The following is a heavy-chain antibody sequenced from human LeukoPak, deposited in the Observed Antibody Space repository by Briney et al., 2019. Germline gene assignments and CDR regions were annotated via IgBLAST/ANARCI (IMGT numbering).Heavy chain of an antibody. CDR1: GFTFDDYA. CDR3: AKDYDSHGGGDCYIDY. Sequence: GGSLRLSCVVSGFTFDDYAMHWVRQAPGKGLEWVSGINWDSASIEYADSVKGRFTIYRDNANNSLYLQMKSLRIEDTAFYYCAKDYDSHGGGDCYIDYWGQGTLVSVSS. V-gene: IGHV3-9*01. J-gene: IGHJ4*03. CDR2: INWDSASI. D-gene: IGHD2-15*01.